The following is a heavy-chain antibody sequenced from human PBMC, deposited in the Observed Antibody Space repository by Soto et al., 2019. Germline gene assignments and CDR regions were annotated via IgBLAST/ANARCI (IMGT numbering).Heavy chain of an antibody. Sequence: SETLSLTCTVSGGSVSSGSYYWSWIRPPPGKGLEWIGYIYYSGSTNYNPSLKSRVTISVDTSKNQFSLKLSSVTAADTAVYYCARGMYYDFWSGYYLNWFDPWGQGTLVTVSS. CDR1: GGSVSSGSYY. CDR3: ARGMYYDFWSGYYLNWFDP. J-gene: IGHJ5*02. D-gene: IGHD3-3*01. CDR2: IYYSGST. V-gene: IGHV4-61*01.